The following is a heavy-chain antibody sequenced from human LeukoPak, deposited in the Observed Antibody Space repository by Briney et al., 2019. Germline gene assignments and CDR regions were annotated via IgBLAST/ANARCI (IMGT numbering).Heavy chain of an antibody. V-gene: IGHV4-59*01. CDR1: GGSISSSY. Sequence: SETLSLTCTVSGGSISSSYWSWIRQPPGKGLEWVGFVYFSGSINYNPSLKSRVTISVDTSKNQFSLKLISVTAADTAVYYCAREASHMARAFDIWGQGTMVTVSS. CDR2: VYFSGSI. D-gene: IGHD3-10*01. J-gene: IGHJ3*02. CDR3: AREASHMARAFDI.